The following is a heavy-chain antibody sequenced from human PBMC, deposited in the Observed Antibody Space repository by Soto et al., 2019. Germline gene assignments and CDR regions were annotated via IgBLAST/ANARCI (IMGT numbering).Heavy chain of an antibody. CDR2: ISGGGDAT. V-gene: IGHV3-23*01. Sequence: PGGSLRLSCAATGFTFNNFAMNWVRQGPGKGLGWVSGISGGGDATRYADSVKGRFTISRDNAESMVYLDMYSLIPDDTAIYYCSKNLQSSWGFDYWGQGTPVTVSS. D-gene: IGHD6-6*01. J-gene: IGHJ4*02. CDR3: SKNLQSSWGFDY. CDR1: GFTFNNFA.